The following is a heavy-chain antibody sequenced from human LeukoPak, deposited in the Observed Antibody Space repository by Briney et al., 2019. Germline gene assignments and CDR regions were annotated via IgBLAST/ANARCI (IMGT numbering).Heavy chain of an antibody. CDR3: ARGGPGGDFGY. J-gene: IGHJ4*02. D-gene: IGHD4-23*01. CDR1: GGSISSYY. CDR2: IYYSGST. Sequence: SETLSLTCTVSGGSISSYYWSWIRQPPGKGLEWIGYIYYSGSTNYNPSLKSRVTISVDTSKNQFSLKLSSVTAADTAVYYCARGGPGGDFGYWGQGTLVTVSS. V-gene: IGHV4-59*01.